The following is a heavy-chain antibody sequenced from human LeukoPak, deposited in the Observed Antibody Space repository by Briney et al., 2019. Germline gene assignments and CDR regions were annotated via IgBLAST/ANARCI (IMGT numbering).Heavy chain of an antibody. CDR1: GYTFTGYY. CDR2: INPNSGGT. D-gene: IGHD6-19*01. V-gene: IGHV1-2*06. J-gene: IGHJ5*02. CDR3: AREDGSGWYSNWFDP. Sequence: ASVKVSCKASGYTFTGYYMHWVRQAPGQGLEWMGRINPNSGGTNYAQKFQGRVTMTRDTSISTAYMELSRLRSDDTAVYYCAREDGSGWYSNWFDPWGQGTLVTVSS.